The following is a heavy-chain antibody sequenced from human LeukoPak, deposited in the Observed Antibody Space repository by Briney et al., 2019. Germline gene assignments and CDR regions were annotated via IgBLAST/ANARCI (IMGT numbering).Heavy chain of an antibody. CDR2: NKSKTDGGTT. V-gene: IGHV3-15*01. D-gene: IGHD2-2*01. CDR1: GFTFSNAW. J-gene: IGHJ4*02. CDR3: TTRYQLLSMWCFDY. Sequence: GSLRLSCAASGFTFSNAWMSWVRQAPGKGLEWVGRNKSKTDGGTTDYAAPVKGRFTISRDDSKNTLYLQMNSLKTEDTAVYYCTTRYQLLSMWCFDYWGQGTLVTVSS.